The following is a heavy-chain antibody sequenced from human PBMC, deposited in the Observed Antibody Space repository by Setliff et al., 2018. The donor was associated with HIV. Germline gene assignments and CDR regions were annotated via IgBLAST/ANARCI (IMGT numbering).Heavy chain of an antibody. J-gene: IGHJ4*02. D-gene: IGHD1-1*01. Sequence: GGSLRLSCAASGFSVTSYVMHWVRQAPGKGLDWVGVIYFDTNNELHADSVKGRFSISRDKSKNTLYLQMNSLRVEDTALYYCARDRGDRELDYWGQGTLVTVS. CDR1: GFSVTSYV. CDR2: IYFDTNNE. CDR3: ARDRGDRELDY. V-gene: IGHV3-30*04.